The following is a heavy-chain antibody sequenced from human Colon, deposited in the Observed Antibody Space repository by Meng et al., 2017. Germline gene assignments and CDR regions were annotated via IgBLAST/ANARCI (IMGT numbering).Heavy chain of an antibody. CDR2: IDYSRSI. Sequence: QGRLRGAGPGPVRPSETLSLTCTVSGGSVSRGSHYWSWIRQPPGKGLEWIGYIDYSRSINYYPSLKSRVTMSVDTSKNQFSLNLSSVTAADTAVYYCAGGPWELDYWGQGTLVTVSS. V-gene: IGHV4-61*01. CDR1: GGSVSRGSHY. CDR3: AGGPWELDY. D-gene: IGHD1-26*01. J-gene: IGHJ4*02.